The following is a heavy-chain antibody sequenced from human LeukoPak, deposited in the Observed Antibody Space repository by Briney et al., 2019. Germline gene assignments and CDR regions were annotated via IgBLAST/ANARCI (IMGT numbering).Heavy chain of an antibody. D-gene: IGHD1-26*01. Sequence: PSETLSLTCAVYGGSFSGYYWSWIRQPPGKGLEWIGSIYYSGSTYYNPSLKSRVTISVDTSKNQFSLKLSSVTAADTAVYYCVGGATLGYWGQGTLVTVSS. J-gene: IGHJ4*02. CDR1: GGSFSGYY. CDR2: IYYSGST. V-gene: IGHV4-34*01. CDR3: VGGATLGY.